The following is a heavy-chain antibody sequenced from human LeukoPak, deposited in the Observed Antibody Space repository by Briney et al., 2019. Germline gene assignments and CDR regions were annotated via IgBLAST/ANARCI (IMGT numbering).Heavy chain of an antibody. CDR2: SNPNSGGT. V-gene: IGHV1-2*02. CDR1: GYTFTGYY. CDR3: ARDLYSSGWYGTEY. J-gene: IGHJ4*02. D-gene: IGHD6-19*01. Sequence: ASVKVSCKASGYTFTGYYIHWVRQAPGQGLEWMGWSNPNSGGTNYAQKFQGRVTMTRDTSISTAYLELNRLRSDDTAVYYCARDLYSSGWYGTEYWGQGTLVTVSS.